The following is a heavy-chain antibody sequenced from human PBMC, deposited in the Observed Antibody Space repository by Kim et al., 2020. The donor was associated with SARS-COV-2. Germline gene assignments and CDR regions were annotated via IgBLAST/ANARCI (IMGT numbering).Heavy chain of an antibody. CDR1: GFTFSSYA. D-gene: IGHD3-3*01. V-gene: IGHV3-30-3*01. Sequence: GGSLRLSCAASGFTFSSYAMHWVRQAPGKGLEWVAVISYDGSNKYYADSVKGRFTISRDNSKNTLYLQMNSLRAEDTAVYYCARGRIFGVVIRVDYYMDVWGKGTTVTVSS. J-gene: IGHJ6*03. CDR3: ARGRIFGVVIRVDYYMDV. CDR2: ISYDGSNK.